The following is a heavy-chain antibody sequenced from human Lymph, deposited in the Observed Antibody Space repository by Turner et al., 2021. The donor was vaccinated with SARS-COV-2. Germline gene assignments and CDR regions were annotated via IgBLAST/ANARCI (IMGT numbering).Heavy chain of an antibody. Sequence: QVQLVASGGGVVQPGRSLRLSCAASGFTFSSYGMHWVRQAPGKGLEWVAVISYDGSNKYYADSVKGRFTISRDNSKNTLYLQMNSLRAEDTAVYYCARGSAGGDVWGQGTTVTVSS. CDR3: ARGSAGGDV. V-gene: IGHV3-30*03. CDR2: ISYDGSNK. CDR1: GFTFSSYG. D-gene: IGHD6-13*01. J-gene: IGHJ6*02.